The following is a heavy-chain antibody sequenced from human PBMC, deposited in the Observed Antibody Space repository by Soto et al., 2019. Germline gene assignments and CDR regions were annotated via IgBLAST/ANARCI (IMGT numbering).Heavy chain of an antibody. CDR3: ARGQFGDLDY. V-gene: IGHV1-18*01. J-gene: IGHJ4*02. D-gene: IGHD4-17*01. CDR1: GYTFITYG. CDR2: ISAYNGNT. Sequence: QVLLVQSGAEVRKPGASVKVSCKASGYTFITYGFTWVRQAPGQGLEWMGWISAYNGNTNYAQKLQGRVTMTTNTSTSTAYLELRSLTSDDTAVYYCARGQFGDLDYWGQGTLVTVSS.